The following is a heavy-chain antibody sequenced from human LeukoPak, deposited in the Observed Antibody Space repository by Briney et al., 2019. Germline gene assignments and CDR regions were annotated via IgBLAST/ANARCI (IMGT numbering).Heavy chain of an antibody. V-gene: IGHV3-21*04. CDR3: AKAVNFDWLPNDY. J-gene: IGHJ4*02. CDR1: GFTFSSYS. Sequence: GGSLRLSCAASGFTFSSYSMNWVRQAPGKGLEWVSSISSSSSYIYYADSVKGRFTISRDNSKNTLYLQINSLRAEDTAVYYCAKAVNFDWLPNDYWGQGTLVTVSS. D-gene: IGHD3-9*01. CDR2: ISSSSSYI.